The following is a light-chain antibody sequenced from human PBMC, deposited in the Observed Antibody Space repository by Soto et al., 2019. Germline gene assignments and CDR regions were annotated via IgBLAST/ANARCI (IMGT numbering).Light chain of an antibody. V-gene: IGLV2-11*01. CDR3: CSYAGSYKKV. CDR1: SSDVGGYNY. J-gene: IGLJ1*01. Sequence: QSALTQPPSVSGSPGQSVTISCTGTSSDVGGYNYVSWYQQHPGKAPKLMIYDVSKRPSGVPDRFSGSKSGNTASLTISGLQAEDEADYYCCSYAGSYKKVFGTGTKVTVL. CDR2: DVS.